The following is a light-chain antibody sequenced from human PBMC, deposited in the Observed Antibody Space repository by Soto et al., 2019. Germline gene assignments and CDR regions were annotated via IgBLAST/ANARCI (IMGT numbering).Light chain of an antibody. CDR1: QSVSSY. V-gene: IGKV3-11*01. CDR3: HQYGNSPWT. CDR2: DVS. J-gene: IGKJ1*01. Sequence: EIVLTQFPATLSLSTGERATLSCRASQSVSSYLAWYQQKPGQAPRLLIYDVSTRATGIPARFSGSGSGTDFTLTISRLEPEDFAVYYCHQYGNSPWTFGQGTKSDIK.